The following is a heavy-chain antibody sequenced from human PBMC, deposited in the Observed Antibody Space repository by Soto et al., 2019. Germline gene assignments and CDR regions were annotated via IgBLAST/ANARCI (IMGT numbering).Heavy chain of an antibody. Sequence: QVQLVQSGPEMMKPGASVKVSCKTSGYTLISFGISWVRLAPGQGLEWMGWINTYNGDTKYAQKFQARVTMITDTSTNTAHMELRSVTSADTAVYYCARDIMIRFRWGYATAPLYTYTGMDVWGQGTTVSVSS. D-gene: IGHD3-16*01. CDR3: ARDIMIRFRWGYATAPLYTYTGMDV. CDR2: INTYNGDT. J-gene: IGHJ6*02. V-gene: IGHV1-18*01. CDR1: GYTLISFG.